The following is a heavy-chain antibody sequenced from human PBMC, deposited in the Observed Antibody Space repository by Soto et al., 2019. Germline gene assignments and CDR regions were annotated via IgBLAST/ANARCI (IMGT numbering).Heavy chain of an antibody. Sequence: SETLSLTCSVSGGSVRSGNHFWNWIRQPPGRGLEWLGYMYYTGVTNYNPSLKSRVSMSVDTSKDQFSLNLTSLTAADTAVYYCARGGEPLGYYGLDVWGQGTTVTV. J-gene: IGHJ6*02. CDR2: MYYTGVT. CDR3: ARGGEPLGYYGLDV. CDR1: GGSVRSGNHF. V-gene: IGHV4-61*01.